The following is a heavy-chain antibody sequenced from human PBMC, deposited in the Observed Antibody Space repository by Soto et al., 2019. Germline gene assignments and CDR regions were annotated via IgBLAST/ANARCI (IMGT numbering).Heavy chain of an antibody. CDR1: GFTFSSYW. CDR2: IKQDGSEK. V-gene: IGHV3-7*01. CDR3: ARDFEGHFDY. Sequence: GGSLRLSCAASGFTFSSYWMSWVRQAPGKGLEWVANIKQDGSEKYYVDSVKGRLTIARDNAKNSLYLQMNSLRAEDTAVEYCARDFEGHFDYWGQGTLVTVSS. J-gene: IGHJ4*02.